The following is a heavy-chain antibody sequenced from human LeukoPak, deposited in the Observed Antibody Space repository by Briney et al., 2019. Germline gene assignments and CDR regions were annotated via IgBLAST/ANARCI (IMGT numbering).Heavy chain of an antibody. CDR3: TTDGSTTLSNTFDY. CDR2: IKSRNRGETV. V-gene: IGHV3-15*01. CDR1: GFTFSDAW. Sequence: GGSLRLSCAASGFTFSDAWMNWVRLAPGRGLEWVGRIKSRNRGETVDYAAPVKGRLTISRDDSETTVYLQMNSLKTEDTAIYYCTTDGSTTLSNTFDYWGQGTLVTVSS. J-gene: IGHJ4*02. D-gene: IGHD1-26*01.